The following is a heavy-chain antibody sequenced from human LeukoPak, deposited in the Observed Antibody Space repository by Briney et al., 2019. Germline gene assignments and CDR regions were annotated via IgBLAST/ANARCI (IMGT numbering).Heavy chain of an antibody. CDR3: ARGRCTGGSCSSTDTFDI. D-gene: IGHD2-15*01. V-gene: IGHV1-69*04. J-gene: IGHJ3*02. Sequence: ASVKVSCKASGGPFSSYAINWVRQAPGQGLEWMGRIVPVLRLTNFVQKFQGKVEFTADESTFTAYMELRNLKSDDTAVYYCARGRCTGGSCSSTDTFDIWGQGTMVTVSS. CDR2: IVPVLRLT. CDR1: GGPFSSYA.